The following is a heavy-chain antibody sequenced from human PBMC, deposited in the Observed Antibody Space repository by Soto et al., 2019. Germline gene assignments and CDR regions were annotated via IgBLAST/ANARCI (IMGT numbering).Heavy chain of an antibody. J-gene: IGHJ6*02. Sequence: EEQILESGGALVQPGGSLRLSCSVSGFTFSEYSMNWVRQAPGKGLEWVSAVSGRGDGTFYADSVKGRFTISRDNSKNTVYMQMNSLRVEDTAVYYCAKDVEEVLPSYGMDFWGRGTMVRVSS. D-gene: IGHD3-10*01. CDR2: VSGRGDGT. V-gene: IGHV3-23*01. CDR3: AKDVEEVLPSYGMDF. CDR1: GFTFSEYS.